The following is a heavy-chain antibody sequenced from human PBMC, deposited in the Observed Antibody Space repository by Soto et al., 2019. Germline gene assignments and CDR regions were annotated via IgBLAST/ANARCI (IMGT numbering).Heavy chain of an antibody. Sequence: ASVKVSCKASGYTFTGYYMHWVRQAPGQGLEWMGWINPNSGGTNYAQKFQGWVTMTRDTSISTAYMELSRLRSDDTAVYYCVRDSGYDNDAFDIWGQGTMVTVSS. CDR1: GYTFTGYY. V-gene: IGHV1-2*04. CDR3: VRDSGYDNDAFDI. CDR2: INPNSGGT. J-gene: IGHJ3*02. D-gene: IGHD5-12*01.